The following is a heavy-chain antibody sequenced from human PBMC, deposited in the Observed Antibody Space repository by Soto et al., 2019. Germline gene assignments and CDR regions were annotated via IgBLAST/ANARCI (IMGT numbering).Heavy chain of an antibody. CDR3: ARVGCSSTSCRDPFDS. D-gene: IGHD2-2*01. J-gene: IGHJ5*01. CDR1: GGSINSYF. CDR2: FYTGGTT. V-gene: IGHV4-4*07. Sequence: PSETLSLTCTVSGGSINSYFWHWIRQPAEKGLEWIGRFYTGGTTNYNPSFKSRVTMSVDTSKNQFSLKLNSVTAADTAVYFCARVGCSSTSCRDPFDSWGQGLLVTVSS.